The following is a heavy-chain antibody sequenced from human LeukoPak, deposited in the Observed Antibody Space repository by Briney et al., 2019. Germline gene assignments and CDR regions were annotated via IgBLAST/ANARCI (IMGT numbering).Heavy chain of an antibody. V-gene: IGHV3-30*18. D-gene: IGHD3-3*01. Sequence: GGSLRLSCAASGFTISNYAMHWVRQAPGKGLDWVAFTSYDGSYESYADSVKGRFTISRDNSKNTLYLQMNSLRPEDTAVYYCAKGSAFGVRIGDFWGQGTLVTVSS. CDR3: AKGSAFGVRIGDF. J-gene: IGHJ4*02. CDR1: GFTISNYA. CDR2: TSYDGSYE.